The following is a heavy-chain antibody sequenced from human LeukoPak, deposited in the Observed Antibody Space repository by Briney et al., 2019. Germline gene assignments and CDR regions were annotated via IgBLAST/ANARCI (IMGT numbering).Heavy chain of an antibody. D-gene: IGHD3-10*01. Sequence: ASVKVSCKASGYTFTGYYIHWVRQAPGQGLEWMGRINPNSGGTNYAQKFQGRVTMTRDTSISTAYMELSSLRSEDTAVYYCARGLYGSSHPFDPWGQGTLVTVSS. CDR2: INPNSGGT. V-gene: IGHV1-2*06. J-gene: IGHJ5*02. CDR3: ARGLYGSSHPFDP. CDR1: GYTFTGYY.